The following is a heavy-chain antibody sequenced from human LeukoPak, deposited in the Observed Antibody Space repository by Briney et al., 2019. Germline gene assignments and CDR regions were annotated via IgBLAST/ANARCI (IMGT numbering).Heavy chain of an antibody. CDR3: AADPAYYYDSTGFMDV. Sequence: ASVKVSCKVSGYTLTELSMHWVRQAPGKGLEWMGGFDPEDGETIYAQKFQGRVTMTEDTSTGTAYMELSSLRSEDTAMYYCAADPAYYYDSTGFMDVWGQGTTVTVSS. V-gene: IGHV1-24*01. D-gene: IGHD3-22*01. CDR2: FDPEDGET. CDR1: GYTLTELS. J-gene: IGHJ6*02.